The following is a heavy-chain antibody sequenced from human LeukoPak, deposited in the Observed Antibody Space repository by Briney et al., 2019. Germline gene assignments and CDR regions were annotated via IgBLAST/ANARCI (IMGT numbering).Heavy chain of an antibody. J-gene: IGHJ2*01. CDR3: ARGSGNYYSGLLWYFDL. V-gene: IGHV4-59*01. CDR2: IYYNGST. Sequence: SETLSLTCTVSGSSISSYYWSWIRQSPEKGLEWIGYIYYNGSTKYKPSLKSRVTISVDTSKNQFSLKLSSVTAADTAVYYCARGSGNYYSGLLWYFDLWGRGTLVTVSS. CDR1: GSSISSYY. D-gene: IGHD3-10*01.